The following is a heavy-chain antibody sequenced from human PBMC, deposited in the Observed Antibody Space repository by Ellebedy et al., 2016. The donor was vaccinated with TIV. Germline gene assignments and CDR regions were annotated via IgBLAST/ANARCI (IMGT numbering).Heavy chain of an antibody. Sequence: GESLKISXAASGVTFSSYGMHWVRQAPGKGLEWVAVISYDGSNKYYADSVKGRFTISRDNSKNTLYLQMNSLRAEDTAVYYCAKQIRLGKNYYGMDVWGQGTTVTVSS. V-gene: IGHV3-30*18. CDR1: GVTFSSYG. CDR2: ISYDGSNK. CDR3: AKQIRLGKNYYGMDV. J-gene: IGHJ6*02. D-gene: IGHD4-11*01.